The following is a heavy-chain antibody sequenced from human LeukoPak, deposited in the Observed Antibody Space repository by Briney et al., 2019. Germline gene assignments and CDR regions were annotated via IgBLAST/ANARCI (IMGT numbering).Heavy chain of an antibody. CDR2: ISYDGSNK. Sequence: GGSLRLSCAASGFIFSSCPMHWVRQAPGKGLGWGAVISYDGSNKYYADSVKGRFSTSRDNSKNTLYLQMTPLRAEDTAVYFCAKGFSGSFPDAFDIWGQGTMVTVSS. D-gene: IGHD1-26*01. V-gene: IGHV3-30-3*01. CDR1: GFIFSSCP. J-gene: IGHJ3*02. CDR3: AKGFSGSFPDAFDI.